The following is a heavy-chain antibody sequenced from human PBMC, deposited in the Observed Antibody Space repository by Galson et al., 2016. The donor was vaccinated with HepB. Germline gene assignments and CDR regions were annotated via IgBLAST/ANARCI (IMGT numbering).Heavy chain of an antibody. CDR3: ARCGTTWSFDY. D-gene: IGHD6-13*01. J-gene: IGHJ4*02. CDR2: INTYNGHT. CDR1: GYTFTNYG. V-gene: IGHV1-18*04. Sequence: VKVSCKASGYTFTNYGISWVRQAPGQGLEWMGWINTYNGHTNYAQKLHDRVTMTTDTSTSTAYMELRSLRSDDTAVYYCARCGTTWSFDYWGQGTLVTVSS.